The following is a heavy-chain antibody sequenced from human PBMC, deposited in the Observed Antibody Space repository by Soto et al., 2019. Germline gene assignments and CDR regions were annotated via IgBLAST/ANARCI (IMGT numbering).Heavy chain of an antibody. CDR1: GEHISRSYW. CDR2: IYHSGST. V-gene: IGHV4-4*02. CDR3: TSKFGQLLADAVDI. D-gene: IGHD3-10*01. J-gene: IGHJ3*02. Sequence: SETLSLTCAVSGEHISRSYWWSWVRQLQGKGLEWIGAIYHSGSTIYNPSLQSRVTLSVDKSKNEFSLKMSSVTDADTAVYYSTSKFGQLLADAVDIWGQGTMVTVSS.